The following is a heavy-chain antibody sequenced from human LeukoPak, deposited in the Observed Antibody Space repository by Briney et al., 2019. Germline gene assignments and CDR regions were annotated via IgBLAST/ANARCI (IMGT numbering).Heavy chain of an antibody. Sequence: GESLKISWKGSGYSFTSYWIGWVRQMPGKGLEWLGIIYPADSDSRYSPSFQGQVTISADKSISTAYLQWSILKASDTAMYYCARLQWYYYNSSGYYPHFDYWGQGTLVTVSS. V-gene: IGHV5-51*01. D-gene: IGHD3-22*01. CDR1: GYSFTSYW. J-gene: IGHJ4*02. CDR2: IYPADSDS. CDR3: ARLQWYYYNSSGYYPHFDY.